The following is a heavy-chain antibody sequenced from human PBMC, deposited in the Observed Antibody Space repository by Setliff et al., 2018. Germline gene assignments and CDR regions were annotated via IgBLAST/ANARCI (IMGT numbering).Heavy chain of an antibody. Sequence: SCAASGFMFNSYLLTWVRQAPGKGLEWLSTISGTGNSRFYAASVKSRFTISRDNSKNTLYLQINNLRLEDTAVYYCAKAPQAGDGKAFHLWGQGTPVTVSS. CDR3: AKAPQAGDGKAFHL. J-gene: IGHJ5*02. CDR2: ISGTGNSR. D-gene: IGHD3-10*01. V-gene: IGHV3-23*01. CDR1: GFMFNSYL.